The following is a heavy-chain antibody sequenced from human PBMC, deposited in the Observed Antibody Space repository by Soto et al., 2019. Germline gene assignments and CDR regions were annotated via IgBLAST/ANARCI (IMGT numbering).Heavy chain of an antibody. V-gene: IGHV3-64*01. CDR2: ISSNGGST. Sequence: LRLSCAASGFTFSSYAMHWVRQAPGKGLEYVSAISSNGGSTYYANSVKGRFTISRDNSKNTLYLQMGSLRAEDMAVYYCARDNEGIVATIFPYYYYYMDVWGKGTTVTVSS. D-gene: IGHD5-12*01. J-gene: IGHJ6*03. CDR3: ARDNEGIVATIFPYYYYYMDV. CDR1: GFTFSSYA.